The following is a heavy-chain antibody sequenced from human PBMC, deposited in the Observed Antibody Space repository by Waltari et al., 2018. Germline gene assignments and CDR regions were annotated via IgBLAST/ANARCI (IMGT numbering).Heavy chain of an antibody. CDR1: GGSCITSAYY. D-gene: IGHD3-22*01. CDR3: ARQDYYYVKGYFDL. J-gene: IGHJ2*01. Sequence: QLQLQESGPGLVKSSATLSLTCAVSGGSCITSAYYWGWVRQPPGKGLEFIGSMYYSGSTYYNPSLKSRVTISVDTSQNQFSLRLSSVTAADTAVYYCARQDYYYVKGYFDLWGRGTLVTVSS. V-gene: IGHV4-39*01. CDR2: MYYSGST.